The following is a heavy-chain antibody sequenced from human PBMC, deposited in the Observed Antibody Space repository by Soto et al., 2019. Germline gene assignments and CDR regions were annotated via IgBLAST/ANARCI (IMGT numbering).Heavy chain of an antibody. Sequence: PGRSLRLSCAASGFTFRSFTMNWVRQAPGKGLEWVSTISSNSAYIYYTDALRGRFTISRDNAKNSLHLQMNSLRAEDTAVYYCTRDASRESSARGWFDPWGPGTLVTGSS. CDR1: GFTFRSFT. CDR2: ISSNSAYI. CDR3: TRDASRESSARGWFDP. V-gene: IGHV3-21*01. J-gene: IGHJ5*02. D-gene: IGHD6-25*01.